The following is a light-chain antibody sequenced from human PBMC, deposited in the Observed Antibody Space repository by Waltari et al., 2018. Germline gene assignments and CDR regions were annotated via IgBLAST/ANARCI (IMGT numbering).Light chain of an antibody. CDR1: SLRSYY. Sequence: SSELTQDPAESVALGQTVRITCQGDSLRSYYASWYQQKPGQAPVLVIYGKNNRPSGIPDRFSGSSSGNTASLTITGAQAEDEADYYCNSRDSSGNHRWVFGGGTKLTVL. J-gene: IGLJ2*01. CDR3: NSRDSSGNHRWV. V-gene: IGLV3-19*01. CDR2: GKN.